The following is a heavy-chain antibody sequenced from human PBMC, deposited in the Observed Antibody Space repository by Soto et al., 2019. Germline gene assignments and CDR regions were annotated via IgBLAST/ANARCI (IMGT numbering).Heavy chain of an antibody. Sequence: QLVQSGSEVKKPGSSVKVSCQASGGTFSGYVVTWVRQAPGQGLEWMGEFVPLFGTTNYAQRFSGRITISAEESTRTAYHELSTLTTDCTAGNYRTAHGLGVSSPPYFDNWGQGTLVTVSS. CDR3: TAHGLGVSSPPYFDN. CDR1: GGTFSGYV. V-gene: IGHV1-69*01. CDR2: FVPLFGTT. J-gene: IGHJ4*02. D-gene: IGHD3-16*01.